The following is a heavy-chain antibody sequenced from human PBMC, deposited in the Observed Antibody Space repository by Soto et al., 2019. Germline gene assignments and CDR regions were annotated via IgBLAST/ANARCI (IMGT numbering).Heavy chain of an antibody. J-gene: IGHJ6*02. CDR3: AKTADFWRWGMDV. D-gene: IGHD3-3*01. Sequence: PGGSLRLSCAASGFTFSSYAMTWVRQAPGKGLEWVSIIRSSGDGTYYADSVKGRFTISRDNSRNTLILQMNSLRADDTAVYYCAKTADFWRWGMDVWGQGTSVTVSS. CDR2: IRSSGDGT. CDR1: GFTFSSYA. V-gene: IGHV3-23*01.